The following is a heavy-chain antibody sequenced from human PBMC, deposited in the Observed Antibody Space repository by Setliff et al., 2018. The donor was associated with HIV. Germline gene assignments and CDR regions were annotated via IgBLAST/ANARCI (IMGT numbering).Heavy chain of an antibody. CDR3: ARSRWLSNTAYYFDF. CDR1: NFSIGSGYY. Sequence: ETLSLTCSVSNFSIGSGYYWGWIRLPPGERPEWIGSMYYVGSTYYHPSFESRSSISIDTSENTLSLSLTSVTVADTAVYFCARSRWLSNTAYYFDFWGRGKLVTV. CDR2: MYYVGST. J-gene: IGHJ4*02. D-gene: IGHD3-10*01. V-gene: IGHV4-38-2*02.